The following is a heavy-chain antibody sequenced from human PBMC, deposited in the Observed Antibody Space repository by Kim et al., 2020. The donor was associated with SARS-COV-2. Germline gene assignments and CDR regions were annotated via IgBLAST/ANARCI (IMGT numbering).Heavy chain of an antibody. CDR2: SGST. Sequence: SGSTNYNPSLKSRVTISVDTSKNQFSLKLSSVTAADTAVYYCARGKGGDYWGQGTLVTVSS. J-gene: IGHJ4*02. V-gene: IGHV4-34*01. CDR3: ARGKGGDY. D-gene: IGHD1-26*01.